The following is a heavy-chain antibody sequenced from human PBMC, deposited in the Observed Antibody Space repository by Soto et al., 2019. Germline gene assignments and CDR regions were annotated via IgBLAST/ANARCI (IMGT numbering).Heavy chain of an antibody. Sequence: QVQLVESGGGVVQPGRSLRLSCAASGFTFSSYAMHWVRQAPGKGLEWVAVISYDGSNKYYADSVKGRFTISRDNSKNTQYLQMNSLRAEDTAVYYCARASWIQLWLPSDYWGQGTLVTVSS. CDR3: ARASWIQLWLPSDY. CDR1: GFTFSSYA. V-gene: IGHV3-30-3*01. CDR2: ISYDGSNK. J-gene: IGHJ4*02. D-gene: IGHD5-18*01.